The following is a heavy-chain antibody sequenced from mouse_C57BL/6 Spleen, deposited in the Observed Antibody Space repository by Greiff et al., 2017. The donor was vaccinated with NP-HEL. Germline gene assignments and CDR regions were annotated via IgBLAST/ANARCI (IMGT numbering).Heavy chain of an antibody. CDR3: ARSPGAKVVDYFDY. V-gene: IGHV1-52*01. Sequence: QVQLQQPGAELVRPGSSVKLSCKASGYTFTSYWMHWVKQRPIQGLEWIGNIDPSDSETHYNQKFKDKATLTVDKSSSTAYMQLSSLTSEDSAVYYCARSPGAKVVDYFDYWGQGTPPPVSS. D-gene: IGHD1-1*01. J-gene: IGHJ2*01. CDR2: IDPSDSET. CDR1: GYTFTSYW.